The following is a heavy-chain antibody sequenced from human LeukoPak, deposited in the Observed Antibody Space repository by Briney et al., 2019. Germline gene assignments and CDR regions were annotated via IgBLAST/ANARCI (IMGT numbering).Heavy chain of an antibody. CDR1: GGSISSYY. J-gene: IGHJ3*02. Sequence: PSETLSLTCTVSGGSISSYYWSWIRQPPGKGLEWIGYIYYSGSTNYNPSLKSRVTISVDTSKNQLSLKLSSVTAADTAVYYCAREVEWFGELGAFDIWGQGTMVTVSS. CDR2: IYYSGST. D-gene: IGHD3-10*01. CDR3: AREVEWFGELGAFDI. V-gene: IGHV4-59*01.